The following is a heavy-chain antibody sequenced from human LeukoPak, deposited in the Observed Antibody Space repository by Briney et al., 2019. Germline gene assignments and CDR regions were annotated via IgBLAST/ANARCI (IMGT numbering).Heavy chain of an antibody. CDR2: ISDSGGYT. Sequence: GGSLRLSCSASRFTFSSYSRSWVRQAPGKGLEWVSSISDSGGYTYYADSVKGRFTISRDNSKNTLYLQMNSLRADDTGVYYCAKPDGSGTYYNYFDYWGQGTLVTVSS. J-gene: IGHJ4*02. CDR1: RFTFSSYS. V-gene: IGHV3-23*01. D-gene: IGHD3-10*01. CDR3: AKPDGSGTYYNYFDY.